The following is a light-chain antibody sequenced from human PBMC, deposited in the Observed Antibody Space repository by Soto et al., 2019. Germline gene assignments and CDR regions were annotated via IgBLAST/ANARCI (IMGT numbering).Light chain of an antibody. Sequence: EIVLTQSPVTLSLSPGERATLSCRASQSVSSYLAWYQQKPGQAPRLLIYDSSNRATGIPARFSGSGSGTDFTLTISSLEPEDFAVYSCQQRTNWPPSITFGQGTRLEIK. CDR2: DSS. CDR1: QSVSSY. J-gene: IGKJ5*01. CDR3: QQRTNWPPSIT. V-gene: IGKV3-11*01.